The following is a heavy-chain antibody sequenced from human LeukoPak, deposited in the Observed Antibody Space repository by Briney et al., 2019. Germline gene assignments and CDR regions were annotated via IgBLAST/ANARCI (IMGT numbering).Heavy chain of an antibody. D-gene: IGHD1-26*01. V-gene: IGHV1-18*01. CDR2: ISAYNGNT. J-gene: IGHJ4*02. Sequence: GASVKVSCKASGYTFTSYGISWVRQAPGQGLEWMGWISAYNGNTNYAQKLQGRVTMTTDTSTSTAYMELRSLRSDDTAVYYCARDLGVVGATEFDYWGQGTLVTVSS. CDR1: GYTFTSYG. CDR3: ARDLGVVGATEFDY.